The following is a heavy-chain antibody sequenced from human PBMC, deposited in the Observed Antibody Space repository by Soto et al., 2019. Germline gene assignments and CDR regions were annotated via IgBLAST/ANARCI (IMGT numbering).Heavy chain of an antibody. D-gene: IGHD3-10*01. Sequence: TSETLSLTCAVSCGSISSGGYSWSWIRQPPGKGLEWIGYIYHSGSTYYNPSLKSRVTISVDRSKNQFSLKLSSVTAADTAVYYCARLEFRMNWFDPWGQGTLVTVSS. CDR1: CGSISSGGYS. CDR2: IYHSGST. V-gene: IGHV4-30-2*01. CDR3: ARLEFRMNWFDP. J-gene: IGHJ5*02.